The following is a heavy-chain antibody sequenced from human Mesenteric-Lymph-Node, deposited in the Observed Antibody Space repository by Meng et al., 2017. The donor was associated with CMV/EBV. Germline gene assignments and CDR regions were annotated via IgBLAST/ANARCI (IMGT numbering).Heavy chain of an antibody. CDR3: ARTLVVPAAIYFDY. D-gene: IGHD2-2*01. CDR2: ISSSSSYI. J-gene: IGHJ4*02. Sequence: ASGFTFSSYNMNWVRQAPGKGLEWVSCISSSSSYIYYADSVKGRFTISRDNAKNSLYLQMNSLRAEDTAVYYRARTLVVPAAIYFDYWGQGTLVTVSS. V-gene: IGHV3-21*01. CDR1: GFTFSSYN.